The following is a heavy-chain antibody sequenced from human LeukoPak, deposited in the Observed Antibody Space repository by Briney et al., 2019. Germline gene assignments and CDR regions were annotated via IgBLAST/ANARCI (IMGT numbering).Heavy chain of an antibody. J-gene: IGHJ4*02. CDR3: ARTVYDFWSGSSDY. CDR2: INPSGGST. D-gene: IGHD3-3*01. Sequence: EASVKVSCKASGYTFTSYYMHWVRQAPGQGLEWMGIINPSGGSTSYAQKFQGRVTISVDTSKNQFSLKLNSVTAADTAVYYCARTVYDFWSGSSDYWGQGTLVTVSS. CDR1: GYTFTSYY. V-gene: IGHV1-46*01.